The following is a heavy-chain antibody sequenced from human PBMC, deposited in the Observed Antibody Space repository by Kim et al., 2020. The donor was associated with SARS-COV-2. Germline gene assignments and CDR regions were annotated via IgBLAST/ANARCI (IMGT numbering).Heavy chain of an antibody. CDR2: INTNTGNP. V-gene: IGHV7-4-1*02. D-gene: IGHD3-3*01. CDR1: GYTFTSYA. CDR3: ARGVGFGVVITNYYYYGMDV. J-gene: IGHJ6*02. Sequence: ASVKVSCKASGYTFTSYAMNWVRQAPGQGLEWMGWINTNTGNPTYAQGFTGRFVFSLDTSVSTAYLQISSLKAEDTAVYYCARGVGFGVVITNYYYYGMDVWGQGTTVTVSS.